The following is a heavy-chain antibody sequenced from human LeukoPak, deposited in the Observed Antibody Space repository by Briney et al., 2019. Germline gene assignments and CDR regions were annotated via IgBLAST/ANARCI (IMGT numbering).Heavy chain of an antibody. Sequence: ASVKVSCKASGYTFTSYYMHWVRQAPGQGLEWMGIINPSGGSTSYAQKFQGRVTMTRDTSTSTVYMELSSLRAEDTAVYYCAKSPRILRFLDYGMDVWGQGTTVTVSS. D-gene: IGHD3-3*01. CDR1: GYTFTSYY. J-gene: IGHJ6*02. V-gene: IGHV1-46*01. CDR2: INPSGGST. CDR3: AKSPRILRFLDYGMDV.